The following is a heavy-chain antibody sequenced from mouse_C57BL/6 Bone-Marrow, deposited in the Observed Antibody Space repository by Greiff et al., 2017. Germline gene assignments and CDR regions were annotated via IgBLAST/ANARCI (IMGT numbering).Heavy chain of an antibody. CDR2: ILPSIGRT. CDR3: ARWYYGSSYYWYFDV. D-gene: IGHD1-1*01. J-gene: IGHJ1*03. V-gene: IGHV15-2*01. Sequence: VQLQQSGSELRSPGSSVQLSCKDFDSEVFPIAYMSWVRQKPGHGFEWIGGILPSIGRTIYGEKFEDKATLDADTLSNTAYLELNSLTSEDSAIYYCARWYYGSSYYWYFDVWGTGTTVTVSS. CDR1: DSEVFPIAY.